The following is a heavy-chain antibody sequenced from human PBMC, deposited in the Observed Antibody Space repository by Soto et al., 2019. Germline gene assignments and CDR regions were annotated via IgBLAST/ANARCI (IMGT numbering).Heavy chain of an antibody. V-gene: IGHV4-34*01. J-gene: IGHJ6*02. CDR3: AIAYCGGDCYSPLEDYYYGMDV. CDR1: GGSFSGYY. Sequence: QVQLQQWGAGLLKPSETLSLTCAVYGGSFSGYYWSWIRQPPGKGLEWIGEINHSGSTNYNPSLKSRVTISVDTSKTQFALKLSSVTAADTAVYYCAIAYCGGDCYSPLEDYYYGMDVWGQGTTVTVSS. CDR2: INHSGST. D-gene: IGHD2-21*02.